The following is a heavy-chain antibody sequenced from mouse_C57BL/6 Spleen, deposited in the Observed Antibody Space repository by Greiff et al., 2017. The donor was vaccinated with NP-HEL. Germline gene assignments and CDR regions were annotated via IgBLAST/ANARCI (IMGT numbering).Heavy chain of an antibody. J-gene: IGHJ4*01. CDR2: IYPGDGDT. CDR1: GYAFSSSW. CDR3: AKLYYDYDGDYYAMDY. Sequence: VKLMESGPELVKPGASVKISCKASGYAFSSSWMNWVKQRPGKGLEWIGRIYPGDGDTNYNGKFKGKATLTADKSSSTAYMQLSSLTSEDSAVYFCAKLYYDYDGDYYAMDYWGQGTSVTVSS. D-gene: IGHD2-4*01. V-gene: IGHV1-82*01.